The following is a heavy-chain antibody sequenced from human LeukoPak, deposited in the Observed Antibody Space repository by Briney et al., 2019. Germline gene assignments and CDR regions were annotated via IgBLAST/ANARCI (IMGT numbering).Heavy chain of an antibody. J-gene: IGHJ4*02. Sequence: PSETLSLTCAVYGGSFSGYYWSWIRQPPGKGLEWIGEINHCGSTNYNPSLKSRVTISVDTSKNQFSLKLSSVTAADTAVYYCARGPDIVVVVAAYFDYRGQGTLVTVSS. D-gene: IGHD2-15*01. CDR3: ARGPDIVVVVAAYFDY. CDR2: INHCGST. CDR1: GGSFSGYY. V-gene: IGHV4-34*01.